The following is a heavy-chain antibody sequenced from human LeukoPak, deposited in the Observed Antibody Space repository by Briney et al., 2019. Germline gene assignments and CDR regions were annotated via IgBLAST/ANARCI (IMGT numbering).Heavy chain of an antibody. J-gene: IGHJ4*02. D-gene: IGHD2-15*01. Sequence: ASVKVSCKASGYTFTGYYMHWVRQAPGQGLEWMGWINPNSGGTNYAQKFQGRVTMTRDTSISTAYMALSRLRSDDTAVYYCARDSYCSGGSCYSVGGYWGQGTLVTVSS. CDR2: INPNSGGT. CDR1: GYTFTGYY. V-gene: IGHV1-2*02. CDR3: ARDSYCSGGSCYSVGGY.